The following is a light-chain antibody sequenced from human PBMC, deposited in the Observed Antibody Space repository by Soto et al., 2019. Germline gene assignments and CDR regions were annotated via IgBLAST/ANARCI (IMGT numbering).Light chain of an antibody. V-gene: IGKV1-17*01. J-gene: IGKJ1*01. CDR1: QGIGND. CDR3: LHLDSYPRT. CDR2: GAS. Sequence: DIQMTQSPSSRSASAVDRVTITCRASQGIGNDLGWYQQKPGKAPKRLIYGASILQSGVPSRFSGSGSGTAFTLTISSLQPEDFATYYCLHLDSYPRTFGQGTKVDIK.